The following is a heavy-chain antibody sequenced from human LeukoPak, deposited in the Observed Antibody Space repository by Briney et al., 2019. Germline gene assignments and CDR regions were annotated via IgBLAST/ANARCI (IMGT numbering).Heavy chain of an antibody. Sequence: SETLSLTCTVSGGSISSSSYYWGWIRQPPGKGLEWIGSIYYSGSTYYNPSLKSRVTISVDTSKNQFSLKLSSVTAADTAVYYCARDVLVGPGIAVAGSYYFDYWGQGTLVTVSS. V-gene: IGHV4-39*07. D-gene: IGHD6-19*01. J-gene: IGHJ4*02. CDR3: ARDVLVGPGIAVAGSYYFDY. CDR1: GGSISSSSYY. CDR2: IYYSGST.